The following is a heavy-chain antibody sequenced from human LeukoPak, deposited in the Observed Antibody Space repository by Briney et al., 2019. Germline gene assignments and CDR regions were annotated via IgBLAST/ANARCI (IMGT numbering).Heavy chain of an antibody. V-gene: IGHV3-48*03. D-gene: IGHD1-26*01. CDR1: GFTFSSFD. CDR3: ARGGWPDY. Sequence: GGSLRLSCAASGFTFSSFDINWVRQAPGKGLDWISYISGSGSTIYYADSVKGRFTISRDNAKNSLYLQMNSLRAEDTAVYYCARGGWPDYWGQGTLVTVSS. CDR2: ISGSGSTI. J-gene: IGHJ4*02.